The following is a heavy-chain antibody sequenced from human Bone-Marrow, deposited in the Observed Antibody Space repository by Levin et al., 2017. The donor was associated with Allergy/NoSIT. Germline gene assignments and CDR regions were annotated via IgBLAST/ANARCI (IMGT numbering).Heavy chain of an antibody. CDR1: GGSIRNYY. Sequence: KPSETLSLTCTVSGGSIRNYYWSWIRQPPGKGLEWVGYIYESGSTNYNPSLKSRVTISIDTSKNQFSLKLTSVTAADTAVYYCAGWGAGGYSTERTVDYWGQGTLVTISS. V-gene: IGHV4-59*01. CDR2: IYESGST. D-gene: IGHD2-8*01. J-gene: IGHJ4*02. CDR3: AGWGAGGYSTERTVDY.